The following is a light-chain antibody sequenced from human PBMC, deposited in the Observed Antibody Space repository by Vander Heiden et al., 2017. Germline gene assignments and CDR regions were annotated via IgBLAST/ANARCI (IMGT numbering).Light chain of an antibody. V-gene: IGLV6-57*02. J-gene: IGLJ2*01. CDR1: SGNIASHY. CDR2: DDD. CDR3: QSFDDNDVMV. Sequence: NFILTQPHSVSDSPVKTVTISCTGSSGNIASHYVQWYQQLPGSAPTIVIYDDDRRPSGVPGRFSGSIDSSSNSASLTISGLRTEDEGDYHCQSFDDNDVMVFGGGTKLTVL.